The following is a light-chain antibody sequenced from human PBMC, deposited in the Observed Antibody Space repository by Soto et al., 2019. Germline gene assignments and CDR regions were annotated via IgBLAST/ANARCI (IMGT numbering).Light chain of an antibody. Sequence: EVVMRQSPATLSVSPREGATLSFRASQGIGDTLAWYQHKPAQTTRLLIYDTSTRATGVPTRFSGSGSGTEFTLTISSLQPEDFATYYCQQGNSFHSITFGQGTRLEIK. CDR1: QGIGDT. CDR3: QQGNSFHSIT. CDR2: DTS. V-gene: IGKV3-15*01. J-gene: IGKJ5*01.